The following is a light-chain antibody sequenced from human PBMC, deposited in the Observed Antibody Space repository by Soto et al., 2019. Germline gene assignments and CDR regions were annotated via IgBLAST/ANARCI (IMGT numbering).Light chain of an antibody. J-gene: IGKJ3*01. CDR2: DAA. V-gene: IGKV1-39*01. Sequence: DIQMTQSPYSLSAAVGDRVTIACRASQNINTYLNWYQQKPGKAPKLLMFDAASLQSGVPSRFSGSGSRTDCTLTITSLQPADFATYYCQQTSSAPCPFGPGTKVDIK. CDR3: QQTSSAPCP. CDR1: QNINTY.